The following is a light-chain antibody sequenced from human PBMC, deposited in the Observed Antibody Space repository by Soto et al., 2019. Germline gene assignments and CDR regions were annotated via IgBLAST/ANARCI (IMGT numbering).Light chain of an antibody. CDR2: EVS. J-gene: IGLJ2*01. CDR3: RSYTSSTTLV. V-gene: IGLV2-14*01. CDR1: SSGVGTYNY. Sequence: QSALTQPASVSGSPGQSITISCTGTSSGVGTYNYVSWYQQHPGKAPKLMIYEVSNRPSGGSNRFSGSKSSNTASLTISGLQAEDEADYYCRSYTSSTTLVFGGGTKLTV.